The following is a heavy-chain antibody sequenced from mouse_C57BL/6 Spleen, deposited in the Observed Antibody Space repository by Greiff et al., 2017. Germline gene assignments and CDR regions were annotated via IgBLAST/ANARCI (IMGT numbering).Heavy chain of an antibody. CDR1: GYTFTSYW. D-gene: IGHD1-2*01. Sequence: QVQLQQPGAELVRPGTSVKLSCKASGYTFTSYWMNWVKQRPGQGLEWIGVIDPSDSYTNYNQKFKGKATLTVETSTFTAYMQLSILTSEDSAVYYCARWSTTAYFDVWGTGTTVTVSS. CDR3: ARWSTTAYFDV. J-gene: IGHJ1*03. V-gene: IGHV1-59*01. CDR2: IDPSDSYT.